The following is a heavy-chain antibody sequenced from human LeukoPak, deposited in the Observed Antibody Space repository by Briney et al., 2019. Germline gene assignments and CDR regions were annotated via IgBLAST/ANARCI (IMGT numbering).Heavy chain of an antibody. CDR1: GDSISRGGYY. CDR3: ARVDSRGHDSYPYFDY. Sequence: SETLSLPCTLSGDSISRGGYYWSWIRQHPGKGLEWLGYIYYSGSPYYNPSLKSRVTISVDTSKNQFSLKLSSVTAADTAVYYCARVDSRGHDSYPYFDYWGQGTLVTVSS. V-gene: IGHV4-31*03. CDR2: IYYSGSP. J-gene: IGHJ4*02. D-gene: IGHD3-22*01.